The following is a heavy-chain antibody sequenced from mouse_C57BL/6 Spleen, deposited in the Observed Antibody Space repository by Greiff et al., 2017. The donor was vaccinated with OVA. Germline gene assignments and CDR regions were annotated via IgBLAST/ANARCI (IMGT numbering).Heavy chain of an antibody. CDR2: ISDGGSYT. CDR1: GFTFSSYA. Sequence: EVQVVESGGGLVKPGGSLKLSCAASGFTFSSYAMSWVRQTPEKRLEWVATISDGGSYTYYPDNVKGRFTISRDNAKNNLYLQMSHLKSEDTAMYYCAREAYNSNYLDYWGQGTTLTVSS. V-gene: IGHV5-4*01. J-gene: IGHJ2*01. D-gene: IGHD2-5*01. CDR3: AREAYNSNYLDY.